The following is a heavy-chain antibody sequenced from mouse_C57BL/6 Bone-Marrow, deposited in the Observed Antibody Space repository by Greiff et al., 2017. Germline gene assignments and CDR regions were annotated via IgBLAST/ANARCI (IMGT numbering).Heavy chain of an antibody. CDR3: ARPDGNSILDY. Sequence: EVMLVESGGGLVQPGESLKLSCESNDYEFPSHDMSWVRQTPEKRLELVAAINSDGGSTYYPDTMERRFIISRDNTKKTLYLKMSSLRAEDTALYYCARPDGNSILDYWGQGTTLTVSS. D-gene: IGHD2-1*01. CDR2: INSDGGST. CDR1: DYEFPSHD. V-gene: IGHV5-2*03. J-gene: IGHJ2*01.